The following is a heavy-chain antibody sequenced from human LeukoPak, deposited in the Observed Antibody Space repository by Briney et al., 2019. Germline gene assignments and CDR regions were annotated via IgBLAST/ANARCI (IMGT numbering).Heavy chain of an antibody. Sequence: SETLSLTCAVYGGSFSDYYWSWIRQSPGKGLEWIGEINHTGSTKYNPSLKSRVTISVDTSKNQFSLKLSSMTAADTAVYYCARRRVKYGDYGPYFDYWGQGTLVTVSS. V-gene: IGHV4-34*01. CDR2: INHTGST. CDR1: GGSFSDYY. J-gene: IGHJ4*02. CDR3: ARRRVKYGDYGPYFDY. D-gene: IGHD4-17*01.